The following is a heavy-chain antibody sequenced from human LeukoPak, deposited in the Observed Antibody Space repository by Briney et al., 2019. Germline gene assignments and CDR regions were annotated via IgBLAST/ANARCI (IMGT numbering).Heavy chain of an antibody. Sequence: SETLSLTYTVSGLSLICTLYYGPGIRQPPGKGLEWIVSIYYSGSTSYNPSLKSRVTMSVDTSKNQCSLRLSSLPAADTAVYFCLSHQPSIQLASSGHDRPGPYTWFDPWGQGTLVTVSS. CDR3: LSHQPSIQLASSGHDRPGPYTWFDP. J-gene: IGHJ5*02. V-gene: IGHV4-39*01. CDR1: GLSLICTLYY. CDR2: IYYSGST. D-gene: IGHD5-12*01.